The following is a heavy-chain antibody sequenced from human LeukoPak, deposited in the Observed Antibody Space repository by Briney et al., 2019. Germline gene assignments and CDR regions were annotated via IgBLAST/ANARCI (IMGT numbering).Heavy chain of an antibody. D-gene: IGHD3-16*01. Sequence: GGSLRLSCAASKFTFSSYWMSWVRQAPGKGLEWVANIKQDGSVQFYMDSLKGRFSVSRDNAKNSLYLQMSNLRAEDTAVYFCARGGGLDVWGQGATVTVSS. CDR1: KFTFSSYW. V-gene: IGHV3-7*03. J-gene: IGHJ6*02. CDR2: IKQDGSVQ. CDR3: ARGGGLDV.